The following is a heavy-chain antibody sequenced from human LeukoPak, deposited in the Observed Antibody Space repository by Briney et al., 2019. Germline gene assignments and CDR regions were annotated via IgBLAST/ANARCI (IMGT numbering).Heavy chain of an antibody. CDR1: GYTFTGYY. Sequence: ASVKVSCKASGYTFTGYYIYWVRQAPGQGLEWMGWVNPNTGGTDYAQNFRGRVTMSRDTSISTAYMELSRLTSDDTAVYYCARDRYASSEYYYYWGQGTLVTVSS. CDR2: VNPNTGGT. D-gene: IGHD3-22*01. J-gene: IGHJ4*02. CDR3: ARDRYASSEYYYY. V-gene: IGHV1-2*02.